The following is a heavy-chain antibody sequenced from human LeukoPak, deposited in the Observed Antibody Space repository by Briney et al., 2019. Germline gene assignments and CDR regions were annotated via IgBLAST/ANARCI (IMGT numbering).Heavy chain of an antibody. D-gene: IGHD3-22*01. Sequence: GGSLRLSCAASGFTFSSYGMHWVRQAPGKGLEWVAVIWYDGSNKYYADSVKGRFTISRDNSKNTLYLQMNSLRAEDTAVYYCARDRFYYDSSGYFVDYWGQGTLVTVSS. CDR1: GFTFSSYG. V-gene: IGHV3-33*08. CDR3: ARDRFYYDSSGYFVDY. CDR2: IWYDGSNK. J-gene: IGHJ4*02.